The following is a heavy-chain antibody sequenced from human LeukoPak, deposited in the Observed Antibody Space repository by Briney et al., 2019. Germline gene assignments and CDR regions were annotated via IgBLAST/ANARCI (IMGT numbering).Heavy chain of an antibody. D-gene: IGHD3-10*01. CDR2: ISYDGSNK. CDR3: ARDRGYGSGSYYSPDAYYFDY. CDR1: GFTFSSYA. Sequence: GGSLRLSCAASGFTFSSYAMHWVRQAPGKGLVWVAVISYDGSNKYYADSVKGRFTISRDNSKNTLYLQMNSLRAEDTAVYYCARDRGYGSGSYYSPDAYYFDYWGQGTLVTVSS. V-gene: IGHV3-30*04. J-gene: IGHJ4*02.